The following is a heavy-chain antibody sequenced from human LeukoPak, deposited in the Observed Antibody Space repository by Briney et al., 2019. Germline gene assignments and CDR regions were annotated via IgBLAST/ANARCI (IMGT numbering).Heavy chain of an antibody. D-gene: IGHD3-22*01. Sequence: GGSRRLSCAASGFIFSSYSIDWVRQAPGKGLEWLSYISGSTSTISYADAATGPFTISRDNGKNSVYLQKHSLRAEDTAVYYCARVWSSGYTKDDWGQGTLVTVPS. J-gene: IGHJ4*02. CDR2: ISGSTSTI. CDR3: ARVWSSGYTKDD. V-gene: IGHV3-48*04. CDR1: GFIFSSYS.